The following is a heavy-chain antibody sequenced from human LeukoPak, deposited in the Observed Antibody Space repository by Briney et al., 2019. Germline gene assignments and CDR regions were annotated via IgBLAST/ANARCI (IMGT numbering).Heavy chain of an antibody. CDR1: GFTVSSNY. D-gene: IGHD3-10*01. CDR3: ARERRWWGSGIWFDP. J-gene: IGHJ5*02. CDR2: IYSGGST. V-gene: IGHV3-66*01. Sequence: GGSLRLSCAASGFTVSSNYMSWVRQAPGKGLEWVSVIYSGGSTYYADSVKGRFTISRDNSKNTLYLQMNSLRAEDTAVYYCARERRWWGSGIWFDPWGQGTLVTVSS.